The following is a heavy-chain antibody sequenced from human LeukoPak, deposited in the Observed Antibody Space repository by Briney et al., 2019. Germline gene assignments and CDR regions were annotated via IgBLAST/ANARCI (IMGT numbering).Heavy chain of an antibody. V-gene: IGHV4-59*01. D-gene: IGHD5-12*01. J-gene: IGHJ6*03. CDR1: GVSIRSYH. Sequence: SETLSLTCTVTGVSIRSYHWSWIRQPPGKGLEWDGFIYYSGSTNYNLSLKSRVTISVDTSKNQICLKLTSVTAADTAVYYCAREGSGYDSPYYYDYDMDVWGKGTTVTISS. CDR2: IYYSGST. CDR3: AREGSGYDSPYYYDYDMDV.